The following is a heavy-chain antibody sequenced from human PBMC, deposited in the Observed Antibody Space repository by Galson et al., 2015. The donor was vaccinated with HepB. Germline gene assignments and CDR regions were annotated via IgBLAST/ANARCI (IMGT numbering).Heavy chain of an antibody. CDR1: GFTFNSYG. J-gene: IGHJ4*02. Sequence: SLRLSCAASGFTFNSYGIHWVRQAPGKGLEWVALISYDGGKKYYVDSVKGRFTISRDNSKNTLYLQMNSLRAEDTAIYYCAKDLFRMYYDGSGTLGFDYWGQGTLVTVSS. D-gene: IGHD3-10*01. CDR3: AKDLFRMYYDGSGTLGFDY. V-gene: IGHV3-30*18. CDR2: ISYDGGKK.